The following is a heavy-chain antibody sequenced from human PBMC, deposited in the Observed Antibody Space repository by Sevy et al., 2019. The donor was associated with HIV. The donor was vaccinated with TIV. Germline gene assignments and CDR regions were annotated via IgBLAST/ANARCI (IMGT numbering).Heavy chain of an antibody. CDR3: ASGMSAYCGGDCYYY. CDR1: GGSVSSGSYY. CDR2: IYYSWST. Sequence: SETLSLTCTVSGGSVSSGSYYWSWIRQPPGKGLEWIGYIYYSWSTNYNPSLKSRVTISVDTSKNQFSLKLSSVTAADTAVYYCASGMSAYCGGDCYYYWGQGTLVTVSS. V-gene: IGHV4-61*01. J-gene: IGHJ4*02. D-gene: IGHD2-21*01.